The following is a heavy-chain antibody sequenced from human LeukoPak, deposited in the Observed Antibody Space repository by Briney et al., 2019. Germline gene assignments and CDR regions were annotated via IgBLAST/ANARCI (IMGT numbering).Heavy chain of an antibody. CDR1: GGSISSGDYY. D-gene: IGHD5-18*01. V-gene: IGHV4-30-4*01. J-gene: IGHJ4*02. Sequence: ASQTLSLTCTVSGGSISSGDYYWSWIRRPPGKGLEWIGYIYYSGSTYYNPSLKSRVTISVDTSKNQFSLKLSSVTAADTAVYYCARRRGRYSYGMFDYWGQGTLVTVSS. CDR3: ARRRGRYSYGMFDY. CDR2: IYYSGST.